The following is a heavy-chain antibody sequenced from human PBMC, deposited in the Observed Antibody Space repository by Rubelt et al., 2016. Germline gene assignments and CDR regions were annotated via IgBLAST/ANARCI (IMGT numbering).Heavy chain of an antibody. CDR3: ARGLGRVDVFDI. J-gene: IGHJ3*02. Sequence: EVQLLESGGGLVQPGGSLRLSCAASGFTFNIYAMSWVRQAPGKGLEWVGRSRNKANSYTTEYAASVKGRFTISRDDSKNSLYLQMNSLKTEDTAVYYCARGLGRVDVFDIWGQGTMVTVSS. CDR1: GFTFNIYA. CDR2: SRNKANSYTT. D-gene: IGHD2-15*01. V-gene: IGHV3-72*01.